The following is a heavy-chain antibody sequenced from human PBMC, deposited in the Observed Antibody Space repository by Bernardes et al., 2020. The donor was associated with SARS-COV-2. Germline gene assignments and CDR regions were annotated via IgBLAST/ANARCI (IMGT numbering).Heavy chain of an antibody. J-gene: IGHJ4*02. D-gene: IGHD3-10*01. CDR3: ARDPMVQGVIHLFDY. V-gene: IGHV3-48*03. Sequence: GGSLRLSCAASGFTFSSYEMNWVRQAPGKGLEWVSYISSSGSTIYYADSVKGRFTISRDNAKNSLYLQMNSLRAEDTAVYYCARDPMVQGVIHLFDYWGQGTLVTVSS. CDR1: GFTFSSYE. CDR2: ISSSGSTI.